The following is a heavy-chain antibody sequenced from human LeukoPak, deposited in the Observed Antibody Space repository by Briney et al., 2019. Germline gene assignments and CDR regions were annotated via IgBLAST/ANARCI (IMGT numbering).Heavy chain of an antibody. V-gene: IGHV1-2*02. Sequence: ASVKVSCKASGYTFTGYYMHWVRQAPGQGLEWMGWINPNSGGTNYAQKLQGRVTMTTDTSTSTAYMELRSLRSDDTAVYYCARVATENYYYYGMDVWGQRTTVTVSS. J-gene: IGHJ6*02. D-gene: IGHD5-12*01. CDR1: GYTFTGYY. CDR2: INPNSGGT. CDR3: ARVATENYYYYGMDV.